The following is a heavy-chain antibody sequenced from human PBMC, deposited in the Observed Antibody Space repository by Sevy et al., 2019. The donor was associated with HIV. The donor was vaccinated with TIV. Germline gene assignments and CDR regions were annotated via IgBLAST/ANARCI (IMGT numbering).Heavy chain of an antibody. Sequence: ASVKVSCKVSGYTLTQLSMHWVRQAPGKGLEWMGSFDPEDGERIYAQKFQGRITMTEDTSTDTAYMDLSSLKSDDTAVYYCATTREYNQGIRGYFDYWGQGALVTVS. V-gene: IGHV1-24*01. CDR2: FDPEDGER. CDR1: GYTLTQLS. CDR3: ATTREYNQGIRGYFDY. D-gene: IGHD1-20*01. J-gene: IGHJ4*02.